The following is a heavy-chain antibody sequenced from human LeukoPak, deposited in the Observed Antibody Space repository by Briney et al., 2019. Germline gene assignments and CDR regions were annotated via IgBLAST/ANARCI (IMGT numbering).Heavy chain of an antibody. J-gene: IGHJ4*02. CDR2: IWYDGSNK. Sequence: GRSLRLSCAASGFTFSRSGMHWVRQAPGKGLEWVAVIWYDGSNKYYADSVKGRFTISRDNSKNTLYLQMNSLRAEDTAVYYCARGYGSGWYFDYWGQGTLVTVSS. CDR3: ARGYGSGWYFDY. D-gene: IGHD6-19*01. V-gene: IGHV3-33*01. CDR1: GFTFSRSG.